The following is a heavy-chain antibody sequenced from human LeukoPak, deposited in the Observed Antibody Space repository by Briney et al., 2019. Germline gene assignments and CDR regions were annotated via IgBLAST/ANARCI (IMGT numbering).Heavy chain of an antibody. CDR2: IYYTGST. D-gene: IGHD3-16*01. CDR3: ARRWGNIVGVTYEY. V-gene: IGHV4-39*01. J-gene: IGHJ4*02. CDR1: GSSITSVSHY. Sequence: PSETLSLTCTISGSSITSVSHYWGWIRQPPGKGLEWIGDIYYTGSTYYSPSLRSRVTMSVHTSEDQFSLRLNSVAAVDTAVYYCARRWGNIVGVTYEYWGQGTLVTVSS.